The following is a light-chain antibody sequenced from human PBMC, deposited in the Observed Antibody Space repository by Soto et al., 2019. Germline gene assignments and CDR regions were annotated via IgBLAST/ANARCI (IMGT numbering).Light chain of an antibody. Sequence: QSALTQPASVSGSPGQSITISCTRPSSDVGGYNYVSWYQQHPGKAPKLMIYDVSNRPSGVSNRFSGSKSGNTASLTISGLQAEDEADYYCSSYTSSSGYVFGTGTKVTVL. CDR2: DVS. CDR1: SSDVGGYNY. CDR3: SSYTSSSGYV. V-gene: IGLV2-14*01. J-gene: IGLJ1*01.